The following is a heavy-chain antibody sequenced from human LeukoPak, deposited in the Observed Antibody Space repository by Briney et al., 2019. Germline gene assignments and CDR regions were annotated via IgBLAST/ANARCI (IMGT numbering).Heavy chain of an antibody. V-gene: IGHV1-2*02. D-gene: IGHD1-26*01. Sequence: ASVKVSCKASGYTFTGYYMHWVRQAPGRGLEWMGWINPNSGGTNYAQKFQGRVTMTRDTSISTAYMELSRLRSDDTAVYYCARDLVSYYYFDYWGQGTLATVSS. CDR1: GYTFTGYY. CDR3: ARDLVSYYYFDY. J-gene: IGHJ4*02. CDR2: INPNSGGT.